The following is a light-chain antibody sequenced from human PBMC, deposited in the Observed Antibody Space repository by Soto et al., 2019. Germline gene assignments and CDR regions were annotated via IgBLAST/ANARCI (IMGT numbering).Light chain of an antibody. CDR1: QSVGTY. V-gene: IGKV3-11*01. Sequence: TVLTQSPATLSLSPGEGAILSCRASQSVGTYLAWYQQKPGQGPRLLIYDASTRASGIPARFSGSGSGTDFTLTISSLEPEDFAVYYCQQRANSLTFGRGTKVDIK. CDR3: QQRANSLT. CDR2: DAS. J-gene: IGKJ4*01.